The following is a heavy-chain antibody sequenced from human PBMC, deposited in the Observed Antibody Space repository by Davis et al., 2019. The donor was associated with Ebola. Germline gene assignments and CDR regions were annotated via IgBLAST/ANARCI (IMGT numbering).Heavy chain of an antibody. J-gene: IGHJ4*02. CDR1: GGSISRYY. V-gene: IGHV4-59*12. CDR3: VKPTAAGLTYFDY. CDR2: NYYSGST. Sequence: PAGSLSLSCTVSGGSISRYYWSWSRQPPGKGLGWIGYNYYSGSTNYNPSLKSRFTISVDTSKNQFSLKLSSVTAADRDVYYCVKPTAAGLTYFDYWGKGTLVTVCS. D-gene: IGHD6-13*01.